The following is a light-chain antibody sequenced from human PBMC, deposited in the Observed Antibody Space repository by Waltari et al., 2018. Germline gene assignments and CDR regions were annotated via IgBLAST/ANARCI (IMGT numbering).Light chain of an antibody. V-gene: IGKV3-20*01. CDR2: GIS. CDR3: QQFGGSPKYT. Sequence: EIVLTQSPGTLSLSPGERATLSCRASQIISNNYLAWYQAKPGQAPRLLIYGISHRATGIPDRFSGGESGTDSTLTISRLEPEDFAVYYCQQFGGSPKYTFGQGTKLEIK. CDR1: QIISNNY. J-gene: IGKJ2*01.